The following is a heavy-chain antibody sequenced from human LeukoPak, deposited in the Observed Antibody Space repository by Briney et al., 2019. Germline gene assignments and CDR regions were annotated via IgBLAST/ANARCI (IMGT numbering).Heavy chain of an antibody. J-gene: IGHJ3*02. CDR3: ARARAPVTRISSFDI. Sequence: GGSLRLSCAASEFSVGSNYMTWVRQAPGKGLEWVSLIYSGGSTYYADSVKGRFTISRDNSKNTLYLQMNSLRADDTAVYYCARARAPVTRISSFDIWGQGTMVTVS. V-gene: IGHV3-66*01. CDR2: IYSGGST. CDR1: EFSVGSNY. D-gene: IGHD4-17*01.